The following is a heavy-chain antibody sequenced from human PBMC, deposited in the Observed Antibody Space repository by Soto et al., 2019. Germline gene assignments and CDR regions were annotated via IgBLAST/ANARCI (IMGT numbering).Heavy chain of an antibody. D-gene: IGHD3-3*01. Sequence: PSENLSLTCAVSGDPISSHDWWGWVRQPPKKGLEWIAEIHHSGDTNYNPSLMSRATISVDNSKNQFTLNLNSVTAADTAVYYCVRNGYYLFGYWGHGTPVTVSS. CDR3: VRNGYYLFGY. CDR1: GDPISSHDW. J-gene: IGHJ1*01. CDR2: IHHSGDT. V-gene: IGHV4-4*02.